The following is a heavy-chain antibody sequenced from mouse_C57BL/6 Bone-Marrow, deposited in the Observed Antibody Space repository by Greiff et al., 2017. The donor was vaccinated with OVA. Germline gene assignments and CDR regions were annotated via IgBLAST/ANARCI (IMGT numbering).Heavy chain of an antibody. J-gene: IGHJ2*01. V-gene: IGHV1-5*01. CDR3: TSPYYYGSSYDFDY. CDR1: GYTFTSYW. CDR2: IYPGNSDT. D-gene: IGHD1-1*01. Sequence: VQLQQSGTVLARPGASVKMSCKPSGYTFTSYWMHWVKQRPGQGLEWIGAIYPGNSDTSYNQKFKGKAKLTAVTSASTAYMELSSLTNEDSAVYYCTSPYYYGSSYDFDYWGQGTTLTVSS.